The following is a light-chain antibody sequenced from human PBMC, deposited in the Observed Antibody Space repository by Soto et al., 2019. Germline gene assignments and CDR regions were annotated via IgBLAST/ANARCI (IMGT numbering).Light chain of an antibody. CDR3: QAYDYSLTAFV. V-gene: IGLV1-40*01. CDR1: NSNLGAGYD. J-gene: IGLJ3*02. Sequence: QSVLTQPPSVSGAPGQRGTSSCTGNNSNLGAGYDVHWYQQLPGAAPKLVIFGNRNRPSGVPERFSGSKSGTSASLAITGLQAEDEADYYCQAYDYSLTAFVFGGGTMVTVL. CDR2: GNR.